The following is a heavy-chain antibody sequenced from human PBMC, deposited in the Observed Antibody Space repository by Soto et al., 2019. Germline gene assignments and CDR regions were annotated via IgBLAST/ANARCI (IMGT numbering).Heavy chain of an antibody. V-gene: IGHV4-39*01. Sequence: PSETLSLTCTVSGGSISSSSYYWGWIRQPPGKGLEWIGSIYYSGSTYYNPSLKSRVTISVDTSKNQFSLKLSSVTAADTAVYYCARQARPEAGTGAFDIWGQGTMVTVSS. CDR3: ARQARPEAGTGAFDI. D-gene: IGHD6-13*01. J-gene: IGHJ3*02. CDR1: GGSISSSSYY. CDR2: IYYSGST.